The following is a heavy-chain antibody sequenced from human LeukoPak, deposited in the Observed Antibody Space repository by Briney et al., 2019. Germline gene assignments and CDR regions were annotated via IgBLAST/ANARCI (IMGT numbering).Heavy chain of an antibody. CDR1: GYTFTSYG. CDR2: ISAYNGNT. Sequence: ASVKVSCKASGYTFTSYGISWVRQAPGQGLEWIGWISAYNGNTNYAQKLQGRVTMTTDTSTSTAYMELRSLRSDDTAVYYCARDPEGSSGWSETIDDYNCFDPWGQGTLVTVSS. D-gene: IGHD6-19*01. CDR3: ARDPEGSSGWSETIDDYNCFDP. V-gene: IGHV1-18*01. J-gene: IGHJ5*02.